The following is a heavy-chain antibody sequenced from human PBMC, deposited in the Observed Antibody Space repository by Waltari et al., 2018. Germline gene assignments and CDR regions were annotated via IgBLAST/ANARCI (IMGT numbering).Heavy chain of an antibody. J-gene: IGHJ4*02. CDR2: ISSGSSYI. D-gene: IGHD2-15*01. V-gene: IGHV3-21*01. CDR1: GVTFSCFH. CDR3: AREWGVMVGTAGFYFDY. Sequence: EVQLVGSGGGLVKPGGSLRLSCAAAGVTFSCFHLNWVRQAPGKGLEWVSSISSGSSYIYYADSVKGRFTISRDNAKNSLYLQMNSLRVEDTAVYYCAREWGVMVGTAGFYFDYWGQGALVTVSS.